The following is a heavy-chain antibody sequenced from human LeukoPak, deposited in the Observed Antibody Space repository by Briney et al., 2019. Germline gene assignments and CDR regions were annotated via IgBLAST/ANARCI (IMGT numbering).Heavy chain of an antibody. Sequence: ASVKVSCKVSGYTLTELSMHWVRQAPGKGLEWMGGFDPEDGETIYAQKLQGRVTLTEDTSTDTAYMELSSLRSEDTAVYYCARDGGYDGNEPREMDYWGQGTLVTVPS. CDR3: ARDGGYDGNEPREMDY. V-gene: IGHV1-24*01. CDR2: FDPEDGET. CDR1: GYTLTELS. D-gene: IGHD5-12*01. J-gene: IGHJ4*02.